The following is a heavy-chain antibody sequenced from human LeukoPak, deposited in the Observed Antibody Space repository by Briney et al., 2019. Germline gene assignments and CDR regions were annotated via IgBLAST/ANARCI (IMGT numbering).Heavy chain of an antibody. V-gene: IGHV3-11*01. D-gene: IGHD6-13*01. CDR2: ISYSGDTI. CDR1: EFTFSDYC. J-gene: IGHJ4*02. Sequence: GGSLRLSCAASEFTFSDYCMSWIRQAPGKGLEWVSYISYSGDTIYYADSVKGRFTVSRDNAKNSLYLQMNSLRAEDTAVYYCARLGIITAAGSNDYWGQGTLVTVSS. CDR3: ARLGIITAAGSNDY.